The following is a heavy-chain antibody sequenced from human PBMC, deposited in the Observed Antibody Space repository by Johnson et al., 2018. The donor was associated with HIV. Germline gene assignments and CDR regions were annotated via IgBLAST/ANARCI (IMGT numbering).Heavy chain of an antibody. V-gene: IGHV3-23*04. J-gene: IGHJ3*02. CDR3: ARVDRPYYYDSSDAPNAFDI. D-gene: IGHD3-22*01. Sequence: VQLVEFGGDLVQPGGPLRLSCAASGFTLGSYAMSWVRQASGKGLQWVSSISGSGGRTYYADSVKGRFTISRDNSKNTLYLQMNNLRAEDTAVYYCARVDRPYYYDSSDAPNAFDIWGQGTMVIVSS. CDR2: ISGSGGRT. CDR1: GFTLGSYA.